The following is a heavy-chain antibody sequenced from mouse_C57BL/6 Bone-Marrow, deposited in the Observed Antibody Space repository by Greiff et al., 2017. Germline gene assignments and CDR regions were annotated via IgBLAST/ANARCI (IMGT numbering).Heavy chain of an antibody. CDR1: GYTFTSSW. D-gene: IGHD1-1*01. Sequence: VQLQQSGAELVKPGASVKLSCKASGYTFTSSWMHWVKQRPGQGLEWIGMIHPNSGSTNYNEKFKSKATLTVDKSSSTAYMQLSSLTSEDSAVYYCARDYYGSSSDYWGQGTTLTVSS. CDR2: IHPNSGST. CDR3: ARDYYGSSSDY. V-gene: IGHV1-64*01. J-gene: IGHJ2*01.